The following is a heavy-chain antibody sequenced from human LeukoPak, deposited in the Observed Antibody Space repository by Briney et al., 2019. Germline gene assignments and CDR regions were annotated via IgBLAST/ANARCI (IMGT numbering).Heavy chain of an antibody. CDR1: YGSFNNYY. V-gene: IGHV4-59*01. CDR2: IYYSGST. D-gene: IGHD3-10*01. Sequence: SETLSLTRTVSYGSFNNYYWSCIRQPPGKGLEWIGYIYYSGSTNYNPSLKSRVTISVDTSKNQFSLKVNSVTAADTAVYYCARAPWRYYGSGSYYNAFDIWGQGTMVTVSS. J-gene: IGHJ3*02. CDR3: ARAPWRYYGSGSYYNAFDI.